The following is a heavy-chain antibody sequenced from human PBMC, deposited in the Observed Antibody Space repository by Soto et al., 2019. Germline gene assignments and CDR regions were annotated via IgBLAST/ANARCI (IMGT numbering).Heavy chain of an antibody. Sequence: PGGSLRLSCAASGLTFSSYSMNWVRRAPGKGLEWVSSIRQSGDRSSYADSAKGRFTISRDNSKNTLYLQMNGLRLDDTAVYYCVTAVRTRLDNWGPGTLVTVSS. V-gene: IGHV3-23*01. CDR1: GLTFSSYS. CDR3: VTAVRTRLDN. CDR2: IRQSGDRS. J-gene: IGHJ4*02. D-gene: IGHD3-10*01.